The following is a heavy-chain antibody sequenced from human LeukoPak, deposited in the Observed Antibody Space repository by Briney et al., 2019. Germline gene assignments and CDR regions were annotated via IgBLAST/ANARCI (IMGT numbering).Heavy chain of an antibody. CDR2: IYYSGST. V-gene: IGHV4-59*01. CDR1: GGSISSYY. Sequence: PSETLSLTCTVSGGSISSYYWSWIRQPPGKGLEWIGYIYYSGSTNYNPSLKSRVTISVDTSKNQFSLKLSSVTAADTAVYYCARDLTVLTGDRWFDPWGQGTLVTVSS. D-gene: IGHD4-11*01. CDR3: ARDLTVLTGDRWFDP. J-gene: IGHJ5*02.